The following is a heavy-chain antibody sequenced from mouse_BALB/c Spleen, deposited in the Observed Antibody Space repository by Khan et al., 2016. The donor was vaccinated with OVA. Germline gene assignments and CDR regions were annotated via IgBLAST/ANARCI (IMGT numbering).Heavy chain of an antibody. D-gene: IGHD3-1*01. CDR2: INPSDGGT. J-gene: IGHJ3*01. V-gene: IGHV1S81*02. CDR3: TGSGRAAFAY. Sequence: QVQLQQPGAELVKPGASVKLSCKASGYTFTSYYMYWVKQRPGQGLEWIGGINPSDGGTNFNEKFKSKATLTVDKSSSTAYMQLSSLTSEDSAVYYCTGSGRAAFAYWGQGTLVTVSA. CDR1: GYTFTSYY.